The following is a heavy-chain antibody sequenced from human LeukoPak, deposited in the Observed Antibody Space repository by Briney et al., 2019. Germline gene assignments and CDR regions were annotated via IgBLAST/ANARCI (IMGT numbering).Heavy chain of an antibody. V-gene: IGHV3-23*01. Sequence: GGSLRLSCAASGFTFSSYEMNWVRQAPGKGLEWVSAISGSGGSTYYADSVKGRFTISRDNSKNTLYLQMNSLRSDDTAVYYCARALRTAFDFWGQGTMVTVSS. D-gene: IGHD4-17*01. CDR2: ISGSGGST. CDR1: GFTFSSYE. J-gene: IGHJ3*01. CDR3: ARALRTAFDF.